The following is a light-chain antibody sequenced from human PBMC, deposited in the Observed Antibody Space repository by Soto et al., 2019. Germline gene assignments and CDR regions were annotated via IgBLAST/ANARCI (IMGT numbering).Light chain of an antibody. CDR3: QQYHRFQVT. V-gene: IGKV1-5*01. Sequence: DIQMTQSPSTLSASVGDRVTITCRASQSISSWLAWYQQKPGKAPKLLIYDASSLESGVPSRFGGSGSGTEFTLTISSLQPDDFATYYCQQYHRFQVTFGGGTKVEIK. J-gene: IGKJ4*01. CDR1: QSISSW. CDR2: DAS.